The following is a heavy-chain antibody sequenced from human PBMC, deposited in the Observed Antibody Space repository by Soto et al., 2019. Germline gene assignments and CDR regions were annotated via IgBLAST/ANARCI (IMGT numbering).Heavy chain of an antibody. V-gene: IGHV4-34*01. D-gene: IGHD1-7*01. CDR1: GGSFSGYY. Sequence: SETLSLTCAVYGGSFSGYYWSWIRQPPGKGLEWIGEINHSGSTNYNPSLKSRVTISVDTSKNQFSLKLSSVTAADTAVYYCARGITGTTHYFDYWGQGTLVTVSS. J-gene: IGHJ4*02. CDR2: INHSGST. CDR3: ARGITGTTHYFDY.